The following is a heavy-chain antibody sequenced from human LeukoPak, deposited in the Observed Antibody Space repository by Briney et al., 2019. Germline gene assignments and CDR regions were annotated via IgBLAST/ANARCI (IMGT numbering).Heavy chain of an antibody. CDR1: GFTFSSYA. V-gene: IGHV3-23*01. CDR3: AKDISGWYGSFAFDI. D-gene: IGHD6-19*01. J-gene: IGHJ3*02. CDR2: ISGSGGST. Sequence: GGSLRLSCAASGFTFSSYAMSWVRQAPGKGLEWVSAISGSGGSTYYADSVKGRFTISRDNSKNTLYLQMNSLRAEDTAVYYCAKDISGWYGSFAFDIWAKGQWSPSLQ.